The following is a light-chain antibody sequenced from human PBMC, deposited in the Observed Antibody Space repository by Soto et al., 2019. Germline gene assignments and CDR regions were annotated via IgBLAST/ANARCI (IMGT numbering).Light chain of an antibody. CDR2: GAS. J-gene: IGKJ4*01. V-gene: IGKV3-15*01. Sequence: EVLSRHYQSTVSLCPGESATLSCRASQSLRSSLAWYQQKPGQAPRLLIYGASTRATGIPARFSGSGSGTEFTLTISSLQSEDFAVYYCQQYNNWPLTFGGGTKVDI. CDR1: QSLRSS. CDR3: QQYNNWPLT.